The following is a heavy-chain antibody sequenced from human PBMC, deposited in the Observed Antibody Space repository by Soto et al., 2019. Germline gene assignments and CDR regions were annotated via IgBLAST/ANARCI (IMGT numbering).Heavy chain of an antibody. CDR2: VYYSGST. CDR3: ARNISSATSSWSEQGYKWFDP. Sequence: PDTLSLTCTVSVAYIFGSTHYWAWIRLSPGKGLEWIGSVYYSGSTHYNPSLKSRISISVDTSKGQFSLKLTSVTAADTAVYYCARNISSATSSWSEQGYKWFDPWGQGTLVTVSS. D-gene: IGHD3-3*01. CDR1: VAYIFGSTHY. V-gene: IGHV4-39*07. J-gene: IGHJ5*02.